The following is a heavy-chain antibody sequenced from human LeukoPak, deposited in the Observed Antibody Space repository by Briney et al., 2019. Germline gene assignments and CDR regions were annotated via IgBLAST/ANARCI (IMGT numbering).Heavy chain of an antibody. J-gene: IGHJ4*02. V-gene: IGHV3-30-3*01. D-gene: IGHD6-19*01. CDR1: GFTFSSYA. Sequence: GGSLRLSCAASGFTFSSYAMHWVRQAPGKGLEWVAVISYDGSNKYYADSVKGRFTISRDNSKNTLYLQMNSLRAEDTAVYYRARCAGYSSGWFDYWGQGTLVTVSS. CDR2: ISYDGSNK. CDR3: ARCAGYSSGWFDY.